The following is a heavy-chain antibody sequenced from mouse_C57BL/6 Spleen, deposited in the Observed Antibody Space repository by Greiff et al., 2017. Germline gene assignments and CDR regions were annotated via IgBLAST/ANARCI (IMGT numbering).Heavy chain of an antibody. V-gene: IGHV1-80*01. D-gene: IGHD1-1*01. J-gene: IGHJ2*01. CDR3: AIYSGIGYGSEVSGFDY. CDR1: GYAFSSYW. Sequence: VQLQQSGAELVKPGASVKISCKASGYAFSSYWMNWVKQRPGKGLEWIGQIYPGDGATNYNGKFKGKATLTADKSSSTAYMQLSRLTSEDSAVYFCAIYSGIGYGSEVSGFDYWGQGTTLTVSS. CDR2: IYPGDGAT.